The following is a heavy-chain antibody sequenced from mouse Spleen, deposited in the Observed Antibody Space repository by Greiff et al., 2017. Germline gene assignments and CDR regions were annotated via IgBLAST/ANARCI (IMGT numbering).Heavy chain of an antibody. D-gene: IGHD1-1*01. CDR2: INPSNGRT. Sequence: VQLQESGAELVKPGASVKLSCKASGYTFTSYWMHWVKQRPGQGLEWIGEINPSNGRTNYNEKFKSKATLTVDKSSSTAYMQLSSLTSEDSAVYYCARSPYGSSYPYWGQGTLVTVSA. CDR1: GYTFTSYW. CDR3: ARSPYGSSYPY. V-gene: IGHV1S81*02. J-gene: IGHJ3*01.